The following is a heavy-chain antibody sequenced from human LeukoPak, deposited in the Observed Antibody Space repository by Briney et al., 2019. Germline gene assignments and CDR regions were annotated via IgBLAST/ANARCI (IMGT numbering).Heavy chain of an antibody. Sequence: GGSLRLSCAVSGITLSDYGMSWVRQAPGKGLEWVAGISDSGGRTNYADSVKGRFTTSRDNPKNTLYLQMNSLRAEDTAVYFCAKRGVVIRVILVGFHKEAYYFDSWGQGALVTVSS. CDR3: AKRGVVIRVILVGFHKEAYYFDS. J-gene: IGHJ4*02. V-gene: IGHV3-23*01. CDR2: ISDSGGRT. CDR1: GITLSDYG. D-gene: IGHD3-22*01.